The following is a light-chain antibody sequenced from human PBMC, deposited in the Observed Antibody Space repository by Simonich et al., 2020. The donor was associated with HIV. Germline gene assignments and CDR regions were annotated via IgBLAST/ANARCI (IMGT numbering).Light chain of an antibody. V-gene: IGKV3-15*01. CDR3: QQSYNWPRT. CDR2: GAS. J-gene: IGKJ1*01. CDR1: QSVSSH. Sequence: EIVMTQSPVTLSVSPGERATLSCRASQSVSSHLVWYQQKAGQAPRLLIHGASTRATGIPGRFSGSGSGTEFTLTISSLQAEDVAVYYCQQSYNWPRTFGQGTRVEIK.